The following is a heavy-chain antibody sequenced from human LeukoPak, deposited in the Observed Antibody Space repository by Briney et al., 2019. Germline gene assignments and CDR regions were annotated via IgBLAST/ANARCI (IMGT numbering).Heavy chain of an antibody. D-gene: IGHD3-22*01. Sequence: GGSLRLSCAASGFTFSSNYMSWVRQAPGKGLEWVSVIYSGGSTYYADSVKGRFTISRDNSKNTLYLQMNSLRAEDTAVYYCAREWYYYDSSGYSISDAFDIWGQGTMVTVSS. CDR2: IYSGGST. V-gene: IGHV3-66*01. J-gene: IGHJ3*02. CDR1: GFTFSSNY. CDR3: AREWYYYDSSGYSISDAFDI.